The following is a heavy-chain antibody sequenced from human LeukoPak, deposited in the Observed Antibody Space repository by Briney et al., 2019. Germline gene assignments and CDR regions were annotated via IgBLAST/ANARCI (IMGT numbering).Heavy chain of an antibody. V-gene: IGHV4-34*01. D-gene: IGHD3-10*01. J-gene: IGHJ4*02. CDR1: GGSFSGYY. CDR3: AREWFGDLAPY. Sequence: PSETLSLTCAVYGGSFSGYYWSWIRQPPGKGLEWIGEINHSGSTNYNPSLKSRVTISVDTSKNQSSLKLSSVTAADTAVYYCAREWFGDLAPYWGQGTLVTVSS. CDR2: INHSGST.